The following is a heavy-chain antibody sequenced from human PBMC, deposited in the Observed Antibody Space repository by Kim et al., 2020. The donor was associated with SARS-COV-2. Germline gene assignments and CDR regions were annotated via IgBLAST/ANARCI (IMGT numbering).Heavy chain of an antibody. CDR1: GYTFTSYY. V-gene: IGHV1-46*01. CDR2: INPSGGST. J-gene: IGHJ6*02. Sequence: ASVKVSCKASGYTFTSYYMHWVRQAPGQGLEWMGIINPSGGSTSYAQKFQGRVTMTRETSTSTVYMELSSLRSEDTAVYYCARGSRGYCSGGSCYSLLSSYSYGMDVWGQGNTVTVSS. D-gene: IGHD2-15*01. CDR3: ARGSRGYCSGGSCYSLLSSYSYGMDV.